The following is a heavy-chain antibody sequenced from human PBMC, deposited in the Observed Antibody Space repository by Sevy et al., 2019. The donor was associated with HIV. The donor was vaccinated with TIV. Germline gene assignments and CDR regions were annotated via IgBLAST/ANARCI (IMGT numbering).Heavy chain of an antibody. V-gene: IGHV4-34*01. CDR3: ARTVGTYYDFWSGYRAPSYYFDY. CDR1: GGSFSGYY. D-gene: IGHD3-3*01. J-gene: IGHJ4*02. Sequence: SETLSLTCAVYGGSFSGYYWSWIRQPPGKGLEWIGEINHSGSTNYNPSLKSRVTISVDTSKNQFSLKLSSVTAADTAVYYCARTVGTYYDFWSGYRAPSYYFDYWGQGTLVTVSS. CDR2: INHSGST.